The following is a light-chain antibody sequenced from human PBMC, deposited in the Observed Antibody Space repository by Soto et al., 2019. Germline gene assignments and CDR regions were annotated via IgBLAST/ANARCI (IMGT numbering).Light chain of an antibody. CDR1: QSVLSSSNNKNY. V-gene: IGKV4-1*01. J-gene: IGKJ5*01. CDR2: WAS. CDR3: QQYFSAPIT. Sequence: DIVVTQSPDSLALSLGERATINCKSSQSVLSSSNNKNYLSWFQQKPGQPPKLLIYWASTRESGVPDRFSGSASGTDFTLTISSLHAEDVAVYYCQQYFSAPITFGQGTRLDIK.